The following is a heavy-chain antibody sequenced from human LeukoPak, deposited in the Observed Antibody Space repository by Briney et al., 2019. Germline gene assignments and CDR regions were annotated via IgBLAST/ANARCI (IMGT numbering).Heavy chain of an antibody. CDR3: ARWSRGHDY. CDR2: IYYSGSP. CDR1: GGSISSGGYH. D-gene: IGHD5-12*01. J-gene: IGHJ4*02. V-gene: IGHV4-31*03. Sequence: SETLSLTCTVSGGSISSGGYHWSWIRQHPGMGLEWIVYIYYSGSPYYNPSLKSRITISVDTSKNPFSLKLSSVTAADTDVYYCARWSRGHDYWGQGTLVTVSS.